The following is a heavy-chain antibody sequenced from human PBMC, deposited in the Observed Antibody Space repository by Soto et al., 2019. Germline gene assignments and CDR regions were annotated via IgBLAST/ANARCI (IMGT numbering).Heavy chain of an antibody. Sequence: ASGKVSCKASGYTFISYVISWVRQPPGQGLEWMGRISDYNGNADYAQKLQGRVTMTTDTSTNTAYMELRSLRSDDTAVYYCARAPGGYYYYFDYWGQGTLVTVSS. D-gene: IGHD3-22*01. CDR2: ISDYNGNA. V-gene: IGHV1-18*01. J-gene: IGHJ4*02. CDR1: GYTFISYV. CDR3: ARAPGGYYYYFDY.